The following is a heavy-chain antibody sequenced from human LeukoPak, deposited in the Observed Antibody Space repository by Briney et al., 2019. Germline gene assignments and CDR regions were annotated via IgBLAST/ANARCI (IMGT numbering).Heavy chain of an antibody. Sequence: SETLSLTCTVSGGSISNSGYYWGWFRQPPGKGLEWIGSIYYSVNTYYNPSLRSRVTISVDTSKNQFSLKLSSVTAADAAVYYCARHIAALYYMDVWGKGTTVTVSS. CDR1: GGSISNSGYY. CDR2: IYYSVNT. CDR3: ARHIAALYYMDV. V-gene: IGHV4-39*07. D-gene: IGHD6-13*01. J-gene: IGHJ6*03.